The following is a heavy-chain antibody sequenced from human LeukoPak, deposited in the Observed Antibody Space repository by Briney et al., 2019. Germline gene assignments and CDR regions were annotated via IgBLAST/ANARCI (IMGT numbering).Heavy chain of an antibody. CDR3: ASSAVAGPPFDY. CDR1: GYTFTSYD. V-gene: IGHV1-2*02. D-gene: IGHD6-19*01. Sequence: ASVKVSCKASGYTFTSYDINWVRQAPGQGLEWMGWINPNSGGTNYAQKFQGRVTMIRDTSISTAYMELSRLTSDDTAVYYCASSAVAGPPFDYWGQGTLVTVSS. J-gene: IGHJ4*02. CDR2: INPNSGGT.